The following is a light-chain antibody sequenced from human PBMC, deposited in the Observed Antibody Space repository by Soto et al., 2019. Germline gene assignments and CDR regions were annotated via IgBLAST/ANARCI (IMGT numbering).Light chain of an antibody. J-gene: IGLJ2*01. CDR3: AAWDDSLSGVV. CDR1: SSNIGSNY. V-gene: IGLV1-47*01. CDR2: RNN. Sequence: QSVLTQPPSASGTPGQRVTISCSGSSSNIGSNYVYWYQQLPGTAPKLLIYRNNQRPSGAPDRFSGSKSGTSASLAISGLRPEDEADYYCAAWDDSLSGVVFGGGTQLTVL.